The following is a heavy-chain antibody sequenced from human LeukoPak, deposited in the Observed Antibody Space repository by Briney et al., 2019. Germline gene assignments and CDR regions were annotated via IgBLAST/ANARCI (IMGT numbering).Heavy chain of an antibody. Sequence: SETLSLTCTVSGASVSTYYWNWVRQPPGKGLEWIAYIYTTRNTKYNPSLESRVSISLDTSKNQSSLKLSSVPAADAAVYYCASSNGFDWSPEYYMDVGDKGTTVIVSS. V-gene: IGHV4-59*02. J-gene: IGHJ6*03. CDR1: GASVSTYY. CDR2: IYTTRNT. D-gene: IGHD3-9*01. CDR3: ASSNGFDWSPEYYMDV.